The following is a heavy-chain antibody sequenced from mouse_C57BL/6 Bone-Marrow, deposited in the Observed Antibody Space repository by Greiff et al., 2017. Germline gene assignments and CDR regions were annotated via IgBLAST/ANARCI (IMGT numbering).Heavy chain of an antibody. CDR3: ARSVGYWYFDV. D-gene: IGHD1-3*01. J-gene: IGHJ1*03. CDR2: INPGSGGT. Sequence: QVQLQQSGAELVRPGTSVKVSCKASGYAFTNYLIEWVKQRPGQGLEWIGVINPGSGGTNYNEKFKGKATLTADKSSSTAYMQLSGLASEDSAVYFCARSVGYWYFDVWGTGTTVTVSS. V-gene: IGHV1-54*01. CDR1: GYAFTNYL.